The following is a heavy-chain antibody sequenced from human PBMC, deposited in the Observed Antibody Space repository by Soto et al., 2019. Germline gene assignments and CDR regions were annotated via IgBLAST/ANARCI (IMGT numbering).Heavy chain of an antibody. Sequence: QVQLQQRGAGLLKPSETLSLTCAVYGGSFSGYYWSWIRQPPGKGLEWIGEINHSGSTNYNPSLKSRVTISVDTSKNQFSLKLSSVTAADTAVYYCERGPDSLIAVAGALDYWGQGTLVTVSS. CDR2: INHSGST. CDR1: GGSFSGYY. CDR3: ERGPDSLIAVAGALDY. V-gene: IGHV4-34*01. J-gene: IGHJ4*02. D-gene: IGHD6-19*01.